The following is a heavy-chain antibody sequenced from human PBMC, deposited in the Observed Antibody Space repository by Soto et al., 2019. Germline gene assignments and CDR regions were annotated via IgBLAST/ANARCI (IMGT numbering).Heavy chain of an antibody. Sequence: QVQLVQAGAEVSQPGCSVKVSCKASGGTFSSYTISCVRQAPGQGLEWMGRIIPIPGIANYAQTFQGRVTITADKSTSQAYVGLSSLRSEDTAVYYCARVRAVAGVDAFDICGQGRMVAVS. CDR3: ARVRAVAGVDAFDI. D-gene: IGHD6-19*01. J-gene: IGHJ3*02. CDR1: GGTFSSYT. CDR2: IIPIPGIA. V-gene: IGHV1-69*02.